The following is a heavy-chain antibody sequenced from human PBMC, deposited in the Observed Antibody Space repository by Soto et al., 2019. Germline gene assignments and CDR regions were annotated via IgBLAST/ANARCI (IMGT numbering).Heavy chain of an antibody. CDR2: ISGSGGST. CDR1: GFTFSSYA. Sequence: LRLSCAASGFTFSSYAMSWVRQAPGKGLEWVSAISGSGGSTYYADSVKGRFTISRDNSKNTLYLQMNSLRAEDTAVYYCAKDGIYDSSGYYDYWGQGTLVTVSS. V-gene: IGHV3-23*01. J-gene: IGHJ4*02. D-gene: IGHD3-22*01. CDR3: AKDGIYDSSGYYDY.